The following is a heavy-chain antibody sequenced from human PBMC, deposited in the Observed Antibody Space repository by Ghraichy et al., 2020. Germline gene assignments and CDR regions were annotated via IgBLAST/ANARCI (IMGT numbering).Heavy chain of an antibody. CDR2: IYPGDSDT. CDR1: GYSFTSYW. D-gene: IGHD3-22*01. V-gene: IGHV5-51*01. J-gene: IGHJ3*02. Sequence: GESPNISFKGSGYSFTSYWIGWVRQMPGKGLEWMGIIYPGDSDTRYSPSFQGQVTISADKSISTAYLQWSSLKASDTAMYYCARHSVNYYDSSGYYYWAFDIWGQGTMVTVSS. CDR3: ARHSVNYYDSSGYYYWAFDI.